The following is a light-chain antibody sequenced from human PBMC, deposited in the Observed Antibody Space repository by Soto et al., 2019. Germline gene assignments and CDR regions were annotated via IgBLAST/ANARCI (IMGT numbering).Light chain of an antibody. CDR3: QQTNTSPPT. Sequence: DIQMTQSPPSLSASVGDRVTLTCRSSRDINFYLNWYQQKPGRAPRLLIHAASTLQDGAPSRFSGSGSGTEFTLTISGLQPEDFATYYCQQTNTSPPTFGQGTKVDIK. V-gene: IGKV1-39*01. J-gene: IGKJ1*01. CDR2: AAS. CDR1: RDINFY.